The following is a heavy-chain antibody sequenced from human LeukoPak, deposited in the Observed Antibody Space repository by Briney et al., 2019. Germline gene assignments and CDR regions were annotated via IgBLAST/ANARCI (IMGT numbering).Heavy chain of an antibody. D-gene: IGHD2-2*03. V-gene: IGHV1-2*04. CDR1: GYTFTGYY. J-gene: IGHJ6*02. CDR3: ARDGSYGYCSSTSCAEDGMDV. CDR2: INPNSGGT. Sequence: ASVKVSCKASGYTFTGYYMHWVRQAPGQGLEWMGWINPNSGGTNYAQKFQGWVTMTRDTSISTAYMELSRLRSDDTAVYYCARDGSYGYCSSTSCAEDGMDVWGQGTTVTVSS.